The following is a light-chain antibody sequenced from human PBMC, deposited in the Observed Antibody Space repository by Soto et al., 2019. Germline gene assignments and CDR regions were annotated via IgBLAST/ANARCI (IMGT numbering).Light chain of an antibody. V-gene: IGKV3-20*01. CDR3: QQYGNSPWT. J-gene: IGKJ1*01. Sequence: DIVFTQSPGTLSLSPGERATLSCRASQSVSNNYLAWYQQKPGQAPRLLVYEASLRATGISDRFSGSGSGTDFTLTISRLEPEDFAVYYCQQYGNSPWTFSQGTKVDIK. CDR2: EAS. CDR1: QSVSNNY.